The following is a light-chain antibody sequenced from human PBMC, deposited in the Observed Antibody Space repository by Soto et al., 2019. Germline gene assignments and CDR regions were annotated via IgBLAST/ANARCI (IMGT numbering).Light chain of an antibody. CDR1: QSVGGSY. V-gene: IGKV3-20*01. J-gene: IGKJ1*01. CDR3: QQYDTWPQT. CDR2: GAS. Sequence: EIVLTQAPGTLSLSPGERATLSCRASQSVGGSYLAWYQQKPGQAPRLLIYGASPRATGIPDRFSGSASGTDFTLTISRLQPEDFAVYYCQQYDTWPQTFGRGTKVDIK.